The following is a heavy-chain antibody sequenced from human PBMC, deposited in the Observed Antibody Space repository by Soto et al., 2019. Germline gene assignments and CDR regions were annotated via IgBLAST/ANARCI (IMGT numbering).Heavy chain of an antibody. CDR2: IYYSGST. CDR1: GGSISSYY. J-gene: IGHJ4*02. D-gene: IGHD3-10*01. CDR3: AGRSMVRGVSDFDY. Sequence: PSETLSLTCTVSGGSISSYYWSWIRQPPGKGLEWIGYIYYSGSTNYSPSLKSRVTISVDTSKNQFSLKLSSVTAADTAVYYCAGRSMVRGVSDFDYWGQGTLVTVSS. V-gene: IGHV4-59*08.